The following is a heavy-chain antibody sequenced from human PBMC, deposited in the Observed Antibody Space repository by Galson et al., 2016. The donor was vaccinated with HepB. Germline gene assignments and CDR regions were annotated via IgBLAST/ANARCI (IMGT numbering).Heavy chain of an antibody. D-gene: IGHD3-10*01. J-gene: IGHJ4*02. Sequence: PALVKPPQTLTLTCTLSGFSLSPSGVGVAWTRQPPGKALEWLALIYWDDDKRYSPSLKSRLTITKDTSKNQVVLTMTNMDHVDTGTYYCARWFGQYYFDFWGQGTLVTVSS. CDR1: GFSLSPSGVG. V-gene: IGHV2-5*02. CDR3: ARWFGQYYFDF. CDR2: IYWDDDK.